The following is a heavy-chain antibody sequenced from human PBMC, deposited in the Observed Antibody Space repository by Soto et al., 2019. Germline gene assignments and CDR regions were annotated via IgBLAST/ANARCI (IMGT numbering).Heavy chain of an antibody. CDR1: GFTFGDYA. D-gene: IGHD4-17*01. Sequence: GGSLRLSCTASGFTFGDYAMSWFRQAPGKGLEWVGFIRSKAYGGTTEYAASVKGRFTISRDDSKSIAYLQMNSLKTEDTAVYYCTSYPTVTTGLDAFDIWGQGTMVTVSS. CDR2: IRSKAYGGTT. V-gene: IGHV3-49*03. J-gene: IGHJ3*02. CDR3: TSYPTVTTGLDAFDI.